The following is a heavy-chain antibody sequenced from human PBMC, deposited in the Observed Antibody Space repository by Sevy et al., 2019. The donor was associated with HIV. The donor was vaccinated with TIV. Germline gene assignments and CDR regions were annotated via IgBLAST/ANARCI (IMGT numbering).Heavy chain of an antibody. Sequence: GGSLRLSCAASGSTFYYAWMTWVRQAPGKGLEWVGRIKSKADGGTTDYSAPVKGRFIISRDDSKNTLYLQMNSLKTEDTAVYYCSTDPIIVLLVTDGMDVWGQGTTVTVSS. CDR1: GSTFYYAW. CDR2: IKSKADGGTT. D-gene: IGHD2-8*02. V-gene: IGHV3-15*01. CDR3: STDPIIVLLVTDGMDV. J-gene: IGHJ6*02.